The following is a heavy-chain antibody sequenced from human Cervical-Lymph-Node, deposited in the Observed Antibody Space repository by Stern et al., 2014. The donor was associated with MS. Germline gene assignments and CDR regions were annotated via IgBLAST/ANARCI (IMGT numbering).Heavy chain of an antibody. CDR1: GFVFDDYA. D-gene: IGHD5-12*01. CDR2: ISWSGSTI. CDR3: AKARVHGGYXXXFDY. Sequence: QLVESGGGFVQPDRSLRLSCAVSGFVFDDYALHWVRQAPGKGLEWVAGISWSGSTIAYADSVKGRFTISRDNAKKSLDLQMNSLRTDDTALYYCAKARVHGGYXXXFDYWGXXXLVTVSS. J-gene: IGHJ4*01. V-gene: IGHV3-9*01.